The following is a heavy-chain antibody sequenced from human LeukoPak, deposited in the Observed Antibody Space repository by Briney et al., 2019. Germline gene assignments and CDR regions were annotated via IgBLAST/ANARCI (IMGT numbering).Heavy chain of an antibody. V-gene: IGHV3-30*02. J-gene: IGHJ4*02. Sequence: GGSLRLSCAASGFTFSSYGMHWVRQAPGKGLEWVAFIRYDGSNKYYADSVKGRFTISRDNSKNTPYLQMNSLRAEDTAVYYCARGVRPVAMRNYFDYWGQGTLVTVSS. D-gene: IGHD2-2*01. CDR1: GFTFSSYG. CDR2: IRYDGSNK. CDR3: ARGVRPVAMRNYFDY.